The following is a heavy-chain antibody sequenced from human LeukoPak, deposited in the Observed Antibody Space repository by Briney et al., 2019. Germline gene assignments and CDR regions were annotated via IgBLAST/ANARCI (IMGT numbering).Heavy chain of an antibody. CDR1: GGSISSGGYY. D-gene: IGHD6-13*01. CDR2: IYHSGST. Sequence: PSETLSLTCTVSGGSISSGGYYWSWIRQPPGKGLEWIGYIYHSGSTYYNPSLKSRVTISVDTSKDQFSLKLSSVTAADTAVYYCARSWSSSLPFGYWGQGTLVTVSS. J-gene: IGHJ4*02. CDR3: ARSWSSSLPFGY. V-gene: IGHV4-30-2*01.